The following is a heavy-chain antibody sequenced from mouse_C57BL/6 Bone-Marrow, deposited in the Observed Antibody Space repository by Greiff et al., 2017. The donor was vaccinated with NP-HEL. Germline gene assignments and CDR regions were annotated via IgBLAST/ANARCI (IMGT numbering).Heavy chain of an antibody. CDR3: RRGYYYGAY. J-gene: IGHJ2*01. CDR1: GYTFTSYW. V-gene: IGHV1-55*01. CDR2: IYPGGGST. Sequence: QVQLQQPGAELVKPGASVTMSCTASGYTFTSYWITWVQQRPGQGLEWIGDIYPGGGSTNYNAKFKSKATLTVDTSSRTSYMKLSSLTYEDSADYYGRRGYYYGAYWGQGTTLTVSS. D-gene: IGHD2-3*01.